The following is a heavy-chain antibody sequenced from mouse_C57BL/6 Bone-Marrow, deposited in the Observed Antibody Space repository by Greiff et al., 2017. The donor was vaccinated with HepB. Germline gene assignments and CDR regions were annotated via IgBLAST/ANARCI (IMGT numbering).Heavy chain of an antibody. CDR3: AREDYYGNSGYFDV. CDR2: IYPGGGDT. CDR1: GYAFSSSW. D-gene: IGHD2-1*01. J-gene: IGHJ1*03. Sequence: VQLQQSGPELVKPGASVKISCKASGYAFSSSWMNWVKQRPGKGLEWIGRIYPGGGDTNYNEKFKGKATLTADKSSSTAYMQLSSLTSEDSAVYFCAREDYYGNSGYFDVWGTGTTVTVSS. V-gene: IGHV1-82*01.